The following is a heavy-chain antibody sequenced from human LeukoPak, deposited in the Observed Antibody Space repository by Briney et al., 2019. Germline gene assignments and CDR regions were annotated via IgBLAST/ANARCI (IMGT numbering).Heavy chain of an antibody. J-gene: IGHJ4*02. CDR2: IYYSAST. Sequence: SSETLSLTCTVSGGSMSSYYWSWIRQPPGKGREWIGYIYYSASTNYNPSLKSRVTISVDTSKNQFSLKLSSVTAADTAVYYCARGYSSRKIDYWGQGTLVTVSS. D-gene: IGHD6-13*01. CDR3: ARGYSSRKIDY. CDR1: GGSMSSYY. V-gene: IGHV4-59*08.